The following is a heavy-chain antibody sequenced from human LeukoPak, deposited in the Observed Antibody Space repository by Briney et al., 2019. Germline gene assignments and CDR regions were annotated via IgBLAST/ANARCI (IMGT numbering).Heavy chain of an antibody. CDR1: GFTFSSYS. CDR3: ARGLRRDGYNDY. CDR2: ISSSSSYI. D-gene: IGHD5-24*01. Sequence: GGSLRLSCAASGFTFSSYSMNWVRQAPGKGLEWVSSISSSSSYIYYADSVKGRFTISRDNAKNSLYLQMNSLRAEDTAVYYCARGLRRDGYNDYWGQGTLVTVSS. J-gene: IGHJ4*02. V-gene: IGHV3-21*01.